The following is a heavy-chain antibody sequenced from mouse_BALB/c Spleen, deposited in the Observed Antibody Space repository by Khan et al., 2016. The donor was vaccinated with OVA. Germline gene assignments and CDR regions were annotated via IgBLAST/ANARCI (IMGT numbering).Heavy chain of an antibody. J-gene: IGHJ3*01. CDR1: GFTFSTYG. Sequence: EVELVESGGDLVKSGGSLTLSCAASGFTFSTYGMSWVRQTPAKRLEWVATVSTGGSYTYYPASLKGRFTISRDNAQNTLYLQMSGLKSEDTAMFYCTRLAYYYDSEGFAYWGQGTLVTVSA. CDR2: VSTGGSYT. CDR3: TRLAYYYDSEGFAY. D-gene: IGHD1-1*01. V-gene: IGHV5-6*01.